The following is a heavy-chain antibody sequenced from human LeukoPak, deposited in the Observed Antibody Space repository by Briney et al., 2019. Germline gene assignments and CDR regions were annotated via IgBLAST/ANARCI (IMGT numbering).Heavy chain of an antibody. CDR2: IYYSGAT. V-gene: IGHV4-31*03. Sequence: SETLSLTCSVSGGSIRTIDYYWTWIRQQPGKGLEWIGYIYYSGATYYNPSLKSRVTISVDTSNNQFFLRLSSVTAADTAVYYCTRYYTSSGGFDPWGQGTLVTVSS. D-gene: IGHD3-10*01. CDR3: TRYYTSSGGFDP. J-gene: IGHJ5*02. CDR1: GGSIRTIDYY.